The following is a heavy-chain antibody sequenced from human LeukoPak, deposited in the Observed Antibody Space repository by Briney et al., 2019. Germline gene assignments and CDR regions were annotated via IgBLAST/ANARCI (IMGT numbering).Heavy chain of an antibody. J-gene: IGHJ3*02. CDR3: ARVIWVQYSSSWPAFDI. CDR1: GGSISSYY. Sequence: PSETLSLTCTVSGGSISSYYWSWIRQPPGKGLEWIGYIYYSGSTNYNPSLKSRVTISVDTSKNQFSLKLSSVTAADTAVYYCARVIWVQYSSSWPAFDIWGQGTMVTVSS. CDR2: IYYSGST. D-gene: IGHD6-13*01. V-gene: IGHV4-59*01.